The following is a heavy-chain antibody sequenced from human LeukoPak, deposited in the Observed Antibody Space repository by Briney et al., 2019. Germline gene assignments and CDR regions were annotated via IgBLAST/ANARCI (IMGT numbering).Heavy chain of an antibody. D-gene: IGHD4-17*01. J-gene: IGHJ4*02. CDR1: GFTFSSYS. V-gene: IGHV3-48*01. CDR3: AREYGDFTPFDY. CDR2: ISSSSSTI. Sequence: GGSLRLSCAASGFTFSSYSMNWVRQAPGKGLEWVSYISSSSSTIYYADSVKGRFTISRDNAKNSLYLHMNSLRAEDTAVYYCAREYGDFTPFDYWAREPWSPSPQ.